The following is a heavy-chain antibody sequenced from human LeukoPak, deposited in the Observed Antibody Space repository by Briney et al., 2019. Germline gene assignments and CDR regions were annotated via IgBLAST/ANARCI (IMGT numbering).Heavy chain of an antibody. Sequence: ASVKVSCKASGYTFTGYYMHWVRQAPGQGLEWMGWINPNSGGTNYAQKFQGRVTMTRDTSISTAYMELSRLRSDDKAVYYCARLKIMTTVTTPFDYWGQGTLVTVSS. CDR3: ARLKIMTTVTTPFDY. J-gene: IGHJ4*02. V-gene: IGHV1-2*02. CDR2: INPNSGGT. D-gene: IGHD4-17*01. CDR1: GYTFTGYY.